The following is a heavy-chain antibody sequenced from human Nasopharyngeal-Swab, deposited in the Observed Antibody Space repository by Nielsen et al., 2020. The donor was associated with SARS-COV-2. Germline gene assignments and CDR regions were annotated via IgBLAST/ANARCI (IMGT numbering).Heavy chain of an antibody. Sequence: ASVKVSCKASGYTFTSYDINWVRQATGQGLEWMGWMNPNSGNSGYTQKFQGRVTMTRNPSISTAYMELSSLRSEDTAVYYCARRGSGYKAFPFDYWGQGTLVTVSS. CDR1: GYTFTSYD. J-gene: IGHJ4*02. CDR3: ARRGSGYKAFPFDY. D-gene: IGHD3-22*01. CDR2: MNPNSGNS. V-gene: IGHV1-8*01.